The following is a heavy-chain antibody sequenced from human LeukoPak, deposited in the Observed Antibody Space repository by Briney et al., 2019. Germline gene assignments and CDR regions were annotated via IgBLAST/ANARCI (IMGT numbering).Heavy chain of an antibody. V-gene: IGHV5-51*01. J-gene: IGHJ5*02. D-gene: IGHD5/OR15-5a*01. CDR3: AKTIASLGSGARYFDP. CDR2: MHPGESEI. Sequence: GASLQISCKASGYSFTNYWFAWVRQKPGKGLEWMGIMHPGESEINYSPSFEGQVTISADTSISTAYLEWYSLKASDSAIYYCAKTIASLGSGARYFDPWGQGTMITVSS. CDR1: GYSFTNYW.